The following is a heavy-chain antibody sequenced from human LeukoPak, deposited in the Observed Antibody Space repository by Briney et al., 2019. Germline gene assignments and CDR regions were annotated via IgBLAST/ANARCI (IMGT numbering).Heavy chain of an antibody. V-gene: IGHV4-30-2*01. CDR1: GGSISSGGYY. CDR3: ARDVGSSWFSIWFDP. CDR2: IYHSGST. J-gene: IGHJ5*02. Sequence: SQTLSLTCTVSGGSISSGGYYWSWIRQPPGKGLEWIGYIYHSGSTYYNPSLKSRVTISVDRSKNQFSLKLSSVTAADTAMYYCARDVGSSWFSIWFDPWGQGTLVTVSS. D-gene: IGHD6-13*01.